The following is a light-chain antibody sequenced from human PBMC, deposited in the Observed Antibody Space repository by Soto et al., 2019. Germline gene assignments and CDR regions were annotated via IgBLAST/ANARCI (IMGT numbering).Light chain of an antibody. Sequence: QSALTQPASVSGSPGQSITISCTGTSSDVGAYNQVSWYQHHPGKAPTLMIYEVNNRPSGVSNRFSGSKSGNTASLTISGLQAEDEADYYCSSYTSTSPYVFGGGTKLTVL. V-gene: IGLV2-14*01. CDR3: SSYTSTSPYV. CDR1: SSDVGAYNQ. CDR2: EVN. J-gene: IGLJ1*01.